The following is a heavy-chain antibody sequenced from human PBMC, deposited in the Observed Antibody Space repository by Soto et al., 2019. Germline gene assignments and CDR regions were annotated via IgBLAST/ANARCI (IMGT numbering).Heavy chain of an antibody. CDR1: GYTFTSYA. CDR3: ARTEPYSNYMYYYGMDV. D-gene: IGHD4-4*01. J-gene: IGHJ6*02. Sequence: ASVKVSFKASGYTFTSYAMHWLRQAPGQRLEWMGWINAGNGNTKYSQKFQGRVTITRDTSASTAYMELSSLRSKDTAVYYCARTEPYSNYMYYYGMDVWGQGTTVTVSS. CDR2: INAGNGNT. V-gene: IGHV1-3*01.